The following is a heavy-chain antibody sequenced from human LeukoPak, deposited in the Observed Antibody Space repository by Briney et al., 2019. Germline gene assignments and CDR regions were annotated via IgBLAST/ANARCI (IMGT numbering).Heavy chain of an antibody. CDR2: INHSGST. CDR3: ARGGDGSGVKNDY. J-gene: IGHJ4*02. V-gene: IGHV4-34*01. CDR1: GGSFSGYY. D-gene: IGHD3-10*01. Sequence: SETLSLTCAVYGGSFSGYYWSWIRQPPGKGLEWIGEINHSGSTNYNPSLKSRVTISVDTSMNQFSLKLSSVTAADTAVYYCARGGDGSGVKNDYWGQGTLVTVSS.